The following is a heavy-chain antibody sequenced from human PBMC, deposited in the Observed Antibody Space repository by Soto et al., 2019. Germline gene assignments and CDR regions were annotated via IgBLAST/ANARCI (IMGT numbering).Heavy chain of an antibody. CDR2: IYPGDSDT. Sequence: GESLKISCKGSGYSFTSYWIGWVRQMPGKGLEWMGIIYPGDSDTRYSPSFQGQVTISADKSISTAYLQWSSLKASDTAMYYCASPSSAMVRGVGAFDIWGQGTMVTVSS. V-gene: IGHV5-51*01. CDR1: GYSFTSYW. CDR3: ASPSSAMVRGVGAFDI. D-gene: IGHD3-10*01. J-gene: IGHJ3*02.